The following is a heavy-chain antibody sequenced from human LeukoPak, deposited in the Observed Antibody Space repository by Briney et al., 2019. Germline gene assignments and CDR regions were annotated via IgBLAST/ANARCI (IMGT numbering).Heavy chain of an antibody. CDR1: GYTFTNYA. V-gene: IGHV1-3*01. CDR3: ARTTTVVTPDGAYFDY. J-gene: IGHJ4*02. Sequence: ASVKVSCKASGYTFTNYAVHWVRQAPGQRLEWMGWINAGNADRRYSEKFQGRVTITRDTSASTAYMELSSLRSEDTAVYYCARTTTVVTPDGAYFDYWGQGTLVTVSS. CDR2: INAGNADR. D-gene: IGHD4-23*01.